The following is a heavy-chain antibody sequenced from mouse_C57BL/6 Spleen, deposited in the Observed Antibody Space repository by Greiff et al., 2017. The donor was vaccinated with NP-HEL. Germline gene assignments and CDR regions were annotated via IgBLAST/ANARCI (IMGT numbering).Heavy chain of an antibody. CDR1: GFTFTDYY. D-gene: IGHD1-1*01. V-gene: IGHV7-3*01. Sequence: EVQVVESGGGLVQPGGSLSLSCTASGFTFTDYYMSWVRQPPGKALEWLGFIRNKANGYTTEYSASVKGRFTISRDNSQSILYLQMNALRAEDSATYYCARYAYGSRSYAMDDWGQGTSVTVSS. CDR3: ARYAYGSRSYAMDD. CDR2: IRNKANGYTT. J-gene: IGHJ4*01.